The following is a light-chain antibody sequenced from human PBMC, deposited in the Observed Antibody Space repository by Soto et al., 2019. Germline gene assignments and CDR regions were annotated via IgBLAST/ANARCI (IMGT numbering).Light chain of an antibody. CDR3: QQYDNLPRLT. J-gene: IGKJ4*01. Sequence: DIQMTQSPSSLPASVGDRVTITCQASQDISNYLNWYQQKPGKAPKLLIYDASNLETGVPSRFSGSGSGTDFTFTISSLQPEDIATYYGQQYDNLPRLTFGGGTKVEIK. CDR2: DAS. V-gene: IGKV1-33*01. CDR1: QDISNY.